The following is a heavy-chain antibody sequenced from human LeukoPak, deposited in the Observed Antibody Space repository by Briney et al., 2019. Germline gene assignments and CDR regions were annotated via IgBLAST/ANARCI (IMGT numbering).Heavy chain of an antibody. V-gene: IGHV1-69*05. Sequence: SVKVSCTASGGTFSSYAISWVRQAPGQGLEWMGGIIPIFGTANYAQKFQGRVTITTDESTSTAYMELSSLRSEDTAVYYCARSDIVVVPAANDYYYYYYMDVWGKGTTVTVSS. CDR1: GGTFSSYA. J-gene: IGHJ6*03. CDR2: IIPIFGTA. D-gene: IGHD2-2*01. CDR3: ARSDIVVVPAANDYYYYYYMDV.